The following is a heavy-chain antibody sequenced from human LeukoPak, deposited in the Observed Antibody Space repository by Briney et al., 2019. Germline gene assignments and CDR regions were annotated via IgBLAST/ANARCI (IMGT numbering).Heavy chain of an antibody. D-gene: IGHD2-2*01. J-gene: IGHJ4*02. V-gene: IGHV3-53*01. Sequence: PGGSLRLSCAASGFTVSSNYMSWVRRAPGKGLEWVSVIYSGGSTYYADSVKGRFTISRDNSKNTLYLQMNSLRAEDTAVYYCARQVSYYFDYWGQGTLVTVSS. CDR2: IYSGGST. CDR1: GFTVSSNY. CDR3: ARQVSYYFDY.